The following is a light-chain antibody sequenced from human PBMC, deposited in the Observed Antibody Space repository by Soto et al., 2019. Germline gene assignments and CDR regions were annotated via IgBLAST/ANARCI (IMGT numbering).Light chain of an antibody. CDR1: QSVTSNY. J-gene: IGKJ1*01. V-gene: IGKV3-20*01. CDR3: QQYRRSPRT. CDR2: AAS. Sequence: ETVLTQSPGTLSLSQGESATLSCRASQSVTSNYLAWYQQKRGQAPRLLIFAASSRATGIPDRFGGSGSGTDFTLTISRLEPEDFAVYYCQQYRRSPRTFGQGTKVDIK.